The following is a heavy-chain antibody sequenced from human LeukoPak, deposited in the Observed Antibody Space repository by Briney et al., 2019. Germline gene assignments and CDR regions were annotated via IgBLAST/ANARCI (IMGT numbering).Heavy chain of an antibody. CDR3: ARRRDSGSLQHFDY. D-gene: IGHD1-26*01. J-gene: IGHJ4*02. V-gene: IGHV3-48*04. Sequence: PGGSLRLSYAASGFTFSSYAMSWVRQAPGKGLEWVSYISSSGSTIYYADSVKGRFTISRDNAKNSLYLQMNSLRAEDTAVYYCARRRDSGSLQHFDYWGQGTLVTVSS. CDR2: ISSSGSTI. CDR1: GFTFSSYA.